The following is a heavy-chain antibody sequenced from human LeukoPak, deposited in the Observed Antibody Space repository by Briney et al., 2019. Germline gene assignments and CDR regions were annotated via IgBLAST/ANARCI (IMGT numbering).Heavy chain of an antibody. J-gene: IGHJ5*02. CDR2: IIPIFGTA. V-gene: IGHV1-69*13. CDR3: ARVPNRLRYFDWFRNWFDP. CDR1: GGIFSSYA. Sequence: GASVKVSCKASGGIFSSYAISWVRQAPGQGLEWMGGIIPIFGTANYAQKFQGRVTITADESTSTAYMELSSLRSEDTAVYYRARVPNRLRYFDWFRNWFDPWGQGTLVTVSS. D-gene: IGHD3-9*01.